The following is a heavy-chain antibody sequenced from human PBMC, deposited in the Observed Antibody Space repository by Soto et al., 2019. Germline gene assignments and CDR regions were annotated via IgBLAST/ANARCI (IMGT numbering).Heavy chain of an antibody. Sequence: ETLSLTCPVYGGSSSGYYWIWIRQPPGKGLEWIGEINHSGSTNYNPSLKSRVTISVDTSKNQFSLKLSSVTAADTAVYYCASAGISAPGYYWGQGTLVTVSS. CDR1: GGSSSGYY. CDR3: ASAGISAPGYY. V-gene: IGHV4-34*01. J-gene: IGHJ4*02. CDR2: INHSGST.